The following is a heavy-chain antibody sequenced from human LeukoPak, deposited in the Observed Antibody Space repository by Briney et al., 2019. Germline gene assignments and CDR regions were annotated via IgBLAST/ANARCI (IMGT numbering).Heavy chain of an antibody. D-gene: IGHD3-9*01. CDR3: ARGREYYDILTGYYWFDP. V-gene: IGHV1-2*02. Sequence: GASVKVSCKASGYTFTGYYMHWARQAPGQGLEWMGWINPNSGGTNYAQKFQGRVTMTRDTSISTAYMELSRLRSDDTAVYYCARGREYYDILTGYYWFDPWGQGTLVTVSS. CDR2: INPNSGGT. J-gene: IGHJ5*02. CDR1: GYTFTGYY.